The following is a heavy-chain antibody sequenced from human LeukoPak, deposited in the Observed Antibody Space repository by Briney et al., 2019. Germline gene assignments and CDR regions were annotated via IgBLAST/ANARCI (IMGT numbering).Heavy chain of an antibody. D-gene: IGHD7-27*01. CDR1: GFTFVNSA. CDR3: ARGSTLGNGYYFDY. Sequence: GGSLRLSCAASGFTFVNSAMGWVRQAPGKGLEWASSITGGGDTYYADSVRGRFTISRDNSRNTLYLQMNSLRAEDTDVYYCARGSTLGNGYYFDYWGQGTLVTVSS. J-gene: IGHJ4*02. CDR2: ITGGGDT. V-gene: IGHV3-23*01.